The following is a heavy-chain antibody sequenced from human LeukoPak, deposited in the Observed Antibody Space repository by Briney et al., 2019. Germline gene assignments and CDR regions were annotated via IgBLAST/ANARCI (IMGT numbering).Heavy chain of an antibody. CDR3: VKERLRYFDY. CDR2: ITWNGGST. J-gene: IGHJ4*02. V-gene: IGHV3-43*01. CDR1: GFTFSSYA. Sequence: PGGSLRLSCAASGFTFSSYAMHWVRQAPGKGLDWVSLITWNGGSTFYADSVKGRFSISRDNNKNSLNLQMNSLTTEDSALYYCVKERLRYFDYWGQGTLVTVSS.